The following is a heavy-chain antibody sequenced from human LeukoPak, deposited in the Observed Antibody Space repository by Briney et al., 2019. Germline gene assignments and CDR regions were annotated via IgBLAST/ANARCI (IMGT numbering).Heavy chain of an antibody. CDR1: GASISSSHW. D-gene: IGHD1-14*01. J-gene: IGHJ4*02. V-gene: IGHV4-4*02. Sequence: ETLSLTCAVSGASISSSHWWSWVRQTPGKGLEWIGDIYPPGGNNYTPSLKSRVTISLDRSKNQISLKLTSVTAADTAVYYCARIRREFRYFDYWGQGTLVTVSS. CDR2: IYPPGGN. CDR3: ARIRREFRYFDY.